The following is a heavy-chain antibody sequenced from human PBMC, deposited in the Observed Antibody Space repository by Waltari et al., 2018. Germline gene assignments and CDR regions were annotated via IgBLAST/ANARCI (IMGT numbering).Heavy chain of an antibody. Sequence: QVQLQESGPGLVKPSETLSLTCTVSGGSISSYYWSWIRQPPGKGLEWIGYIYYSGSTNDNPSLKSRVTISVDTSKNQFSLKLSSVTAADTAVYYCARDRMVRGATSSTYYYYGMDVWGQGTTVTVSS. CDR2: IYYSGST. CDR1: GGSISSYY. J-gene: IGHJ6*02. D-gene: IGHD3-10*01. V-gene: IGHV4-59*01. CDR3: ARDRMVRGATSSTYYYYGMDV.